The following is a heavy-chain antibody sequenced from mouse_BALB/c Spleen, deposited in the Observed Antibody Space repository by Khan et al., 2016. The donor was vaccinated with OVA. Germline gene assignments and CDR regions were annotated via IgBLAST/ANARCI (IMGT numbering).Heavy chain of an antibody. CDR1: GYTFSNYW. CDR3: TRGFRD. Sequence: VQLVESGAELMKPGASVKISCKATGYTFSNYWIEWVKQRPGHGLEWIGEILPGGANTNYNEKFKGKATFTADSSSNTAYMQLSSLTSEDSAVYYCTRGFRDWGQGTLVTVSA. J-gene: IGHJ3*01. CDR2: ILPGGANT. V-gene: IGHV1-9*01. D-gene: IGHD3-2*02.